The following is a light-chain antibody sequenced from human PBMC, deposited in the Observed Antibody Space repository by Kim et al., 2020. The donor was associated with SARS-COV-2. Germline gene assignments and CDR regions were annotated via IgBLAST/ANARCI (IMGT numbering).Light chain of an antibody. Sequence: LSPGERATLSCGASQSVISSYLAWYQQKPGQAPRLLIYGTSSRATGIPDRFSGSGSGTDFTLTVSRLEPEDFGVYYCQQYDTSQTFGQGTKVDIK. CDR1: QSVISSY. V-gene: IGKV3-20*01. CDR2: GTS. CDR3: QQYDTSQT. J-gene: IGKJ1*01.